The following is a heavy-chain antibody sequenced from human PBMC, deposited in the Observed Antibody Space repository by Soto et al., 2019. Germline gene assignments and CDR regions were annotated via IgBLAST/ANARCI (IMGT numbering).Heavy chain of an antibody. CDR1: GGSISSGGYY. CDR3: ARDHCSGGSCYQN. Sequence: SETLSLTCTVSGGSISSGGYYWSWIRQHPGKGLEWIGYIYYSGSTYYNPSLKSRVTIPVDTSKNQFSLKLSSVTAADTAVYYCARDHCSGGSCYQNWGQGTLVTVSS. J-gene: IGHJ4*02. D-gene: IGHD2-15*01. CDR2: IYYSGST. V-gene: IGHV4-31*03.